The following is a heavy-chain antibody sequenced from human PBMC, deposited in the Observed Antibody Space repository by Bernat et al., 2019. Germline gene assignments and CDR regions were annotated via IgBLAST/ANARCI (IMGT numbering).Heavy chain of an antibody. Sequence: VQLLESGGGLVQPGGSLRLSCAASGFTFSSYGMHWVRQAPGKGLEWVAVIWYDGSNKYYADSVKGRFTISRDNSKNTLYLQMNSLRAEDTAVYYCARDQEGLGSAFDIWGQGTMVTVSS. CDR2: IWYDGSNK. CDR3: ARDQEGLGSAFDI. V-gene: IGHV3-33*08. J-gene: IGHJ3*02. CDR1: GFTFSSYG. D-gene: IGHD7-27*01.